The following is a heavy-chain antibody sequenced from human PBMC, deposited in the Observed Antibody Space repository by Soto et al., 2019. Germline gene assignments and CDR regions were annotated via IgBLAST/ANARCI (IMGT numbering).Heavy chain of an antibody. J-gene: IGHJ4*02. D-gene: IGHD6-13*01. CDR3: AREVVTLRRYSSSWQSSTRIDY. V-gene: IGHV4-4*07. CDR2: IYTSGST. CDR1: GGSIISYY. Sequence: SETLSLTCTVSGGSIISYYWSWIRQPAGKGLEWIGRIYTSGSTNYNPSLKSRVTMSVDTSKNQFSLKLSSVTAADTAVYYCAREVVTLRRYSSSWQSSTRIDYWGQGTLVTVSS.